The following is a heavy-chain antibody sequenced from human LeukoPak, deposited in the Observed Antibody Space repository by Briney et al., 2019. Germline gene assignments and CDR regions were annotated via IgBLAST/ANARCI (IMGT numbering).Heavy chain of an antibody. CDR1: GFTFSSYA. CDR2: ISGSGGST. V-gene: IGHV3-23*01. J-gene: IGHJ3*02. Sequence: PGGSLRLSCAASGFTFSSYAMSWVRQAPGKGLEWVSAISGSGGSTYYADSVKGRFTISRDNSKNTLYLQMNSLRAEDTAVYYCAEDTPPKGYYYDSSGYYGAFDIWGQGTMVTVSS. D-gene: IGHD3-22*01. CDR3: AEDTPPKGYYYDSSGYYGAFDI.